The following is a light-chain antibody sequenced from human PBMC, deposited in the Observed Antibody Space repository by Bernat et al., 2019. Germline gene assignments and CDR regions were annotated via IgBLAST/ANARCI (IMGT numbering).Light chain of an antibody. V-gene: IGLV1-47*02. CDR3: AAWGGSLSGRV. CDR1: SSNIGSTY. Sequence: QSVLTQPPSASGTPGQRVTISCSGGSSNIGSTYVYWYQQLPGTAPKVFIHSNNQRPSGVPDRFSGSKSGTSPSLVISGLRSEDEADYYCAAWGGSLSGRVFGGGTQRTVL. J-gene: IGLJ3*02. CDR2: SNN.